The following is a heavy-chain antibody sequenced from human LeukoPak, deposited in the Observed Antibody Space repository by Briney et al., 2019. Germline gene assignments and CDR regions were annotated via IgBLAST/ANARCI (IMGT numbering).Heavy chain of an antibody. CDR1: GYTFTGYY. CDR2: INPNSGGT. D-gene: IGHD6-19*01. V-gene: IGHV1-2*06. CDR3: ARGLEVAVAGTLYY. Sequence: ASVKVSCKASGYTFTGYYMHWVRQAPGQGLEWMGRINPNSGGTNYAQKLQGRVTMTTDTSTSTAYMELRSLRSDDTAVYYCARGLEVAVAGTLYYWGQGTLVTVSS. J-gene: IGHJ4*02.